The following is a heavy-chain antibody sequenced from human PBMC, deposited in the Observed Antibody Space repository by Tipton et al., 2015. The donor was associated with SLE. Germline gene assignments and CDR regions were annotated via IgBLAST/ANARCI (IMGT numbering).Heavy chain of an antibody. D-gene: IGHD4-17*01. V-gene: IGHV3-30*04. CDR2: ISYDGSNK. Sequence: SLRLSCAASGFTFSSYAMHWVRQAPGKGLEWVAVISYDGSNKYYADSVKGRFTISRDNSKSTLYLQMNSLRAEDTAVYYCSGDYGDYWGQGTLVTVSS. J-gene: IGHJ4*02. CDR3: SGDYGDY. CDR1: GFTFSSYA.